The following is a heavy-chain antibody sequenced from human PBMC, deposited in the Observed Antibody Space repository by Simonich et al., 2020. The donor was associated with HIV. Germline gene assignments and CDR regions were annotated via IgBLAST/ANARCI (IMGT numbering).Heavy chain of an antibody. D-gene: IGHD6-13*01. CDR2: INDRRNT. CDR3: ARETPSSGGYSKDYFDY. CDR1: GGSFSGYH. V-gene: IGHV4-34*01. J-gene: IGHJ4*02. Sequence: QVQLQQWGAGLLKPSETLSLTCAVYGGSFSGYHWSCIRQPPGKGLEWIGEINDRRNTNHNPSVKSRVIISVDTSKNQFSLRLSSVTAADTAVYYCARETPSSGGYSKDYFDYWGQGTLVTVSA.